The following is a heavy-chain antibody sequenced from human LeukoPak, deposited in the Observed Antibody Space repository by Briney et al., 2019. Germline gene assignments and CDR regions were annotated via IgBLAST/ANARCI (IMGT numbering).Heavy chain of an antibody. CDR1: GFTFSRHG. D-gene: IGHD5-24*01. CDR2: ISNDGSRK. Sequence: GGSLRLSCAPSGFTFSRHGMHWVRQAPGKGLEWVAIISNDGSRKYYAHSVEGRFTISRDNSKNTLYLQMDSLRAEDTAVYYCARGLQFEVSGNYWGQGTLVTVSS. CDR3: ARGLQFEVSGNY. J-gene: IGHJ4*02. V-gene: IGHV3-30*03.